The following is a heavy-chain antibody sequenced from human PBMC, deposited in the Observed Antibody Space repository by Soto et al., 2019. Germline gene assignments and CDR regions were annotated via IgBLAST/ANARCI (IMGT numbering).Heavy chain of an antibody. CDR3: AREPDDFWSGYSDAFDI. CDR2: IYYSGST. Sequence: PSETLSLTCTVSGGSISSSSYYWGWIRQPPGKGLEWIGSIYYSGSTYYNPSLKSRVTISVDTSKNQFSLKLSSVTAADTAVYYCAREPDDFWSGYSDAFDIWGQGTMVTVSS. D-gene: IGHD3-3*01. J-gene: IGHJ3*02. V-gene: IGHV4-39*07. CDR1: GGSISSSSYY.